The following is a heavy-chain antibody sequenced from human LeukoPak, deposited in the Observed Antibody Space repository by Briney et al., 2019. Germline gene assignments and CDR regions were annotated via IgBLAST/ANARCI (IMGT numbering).Heavy chain of an antibody. CDR3: ASYGAKGGYYYDY. D-gene: IGHD6-13*01. V-gene: IGHV4-61*02. CDR1: GGSISSGSYY. CDR2: IYTSGST. Sequence: SETLSLTCTVSGGSISSGSYYWSWIRQPAGKGLEWIGRIYTSGSTNYNPSLKSRVTISVDTSKNQFSLKPSSVTAADTAVYYCASYGAKGGYYYDYWGQGTLVTVSS. J-gene: IGHJ4*02.